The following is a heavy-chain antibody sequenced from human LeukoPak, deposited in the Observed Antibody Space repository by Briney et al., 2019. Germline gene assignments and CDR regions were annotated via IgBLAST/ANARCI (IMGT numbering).Heavy chain of an antibody. D-gene: IGHD6-13*01. CDR2: INHSGST. Sequence: SETLSLTCAVYGGSFSGYYWSWIRQPPGKGLEWIGEINHSGSTNYNPSLKSRVTISVDTSKNQFSLKLSSVTAADTAVYYCASRIAAAHYGMDVWGQGTTVTVSS. V-gene: IGHV4-34*01. CDR1: GGSFSGYY. CDR3: ASRIAAAHYGMDV. J-gene: IGHJ6*02.